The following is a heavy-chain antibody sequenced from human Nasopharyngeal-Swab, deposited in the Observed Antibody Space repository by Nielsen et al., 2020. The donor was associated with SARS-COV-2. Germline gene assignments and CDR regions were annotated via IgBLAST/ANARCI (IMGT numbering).Heavy chain of an antibody. D-gene: IGHD3-10*01. J-gene: IGHJ4*02. CDR1: GFTFSSSG. CDR2: ISYDGSNK. V-gene: IGHV3-30*18. CDR3: AKVGGSGSFDY. Sequence: GESLKISCAASGFTFSSSGMDWARQAPGKGLEWVAVISYDGSNKYYADSVKGRFTISRDNSKNTLYLQMNSLRAEDTAVYYCAKVGGSGSFDYWGQGTLVTVSS.